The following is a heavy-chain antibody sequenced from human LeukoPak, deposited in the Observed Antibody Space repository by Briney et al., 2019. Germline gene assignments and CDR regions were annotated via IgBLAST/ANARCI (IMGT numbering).Heavy chain of an antibody. D-gene: IGHD6-19*01. CDR3: ARGSGSSGWHIGDAFDI. J-gene: IGHJ3*02. Sequence: PGGSLRLSCAASGFTVSSNYMSWVRQAPGKGLEWVSVIYSGGSTYYADSVKGRFTISRDNSKNTLYLQMNSLRAEDTAVYYCARGSGSSGWHIGDAFDIWGQGTMVTVSS. CDR1: GFTVSSNY. CDR2: IYSGGST. V-gene: IGHV3-53*01.